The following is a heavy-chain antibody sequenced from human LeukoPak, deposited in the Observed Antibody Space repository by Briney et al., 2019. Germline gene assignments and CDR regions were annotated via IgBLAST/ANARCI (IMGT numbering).Heavy chain of an antibody. Sequence: GESLRLSCTASGLTISSAWMSWVRQAPGKGLEWVAHMSPDGSQRWYVDSVKGRFTISRDNVKKSLSLQMSGLRVEDTAVYYCVIWGDSGNYWAQGMLVTVSS. D-gene: IGHD3-16*01. CDR2: MSPDGSQR. CDR1: GLTISSAW. CDR3: VIWGDSGNY. J-gene: IGHJ4*02. V-gene: IGHV3-7*01.